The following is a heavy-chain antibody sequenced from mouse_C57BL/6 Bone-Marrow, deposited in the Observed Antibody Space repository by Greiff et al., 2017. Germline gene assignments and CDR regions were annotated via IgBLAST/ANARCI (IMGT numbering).Heavy chain of an antibody. CDR3: ARDYYYYAMDY. CDR1: GYTFTSYW. D-gene: IGHD2-13*01. Sequence: QVQLQQPGAELVKPGASVKLPCKASGYTFTSYWMQWVKQRPGQGLEWIGEIDPSDSYTNYNQKFKGKATLTVDTSSSTAYMQLSSLTSEDSAVYYCARDYYYYAMDYWGQGTSVTVSS. J-gene: IGHJ4*01. V-gene: IGHV1-50*01. CDR2: IDPSDSYT.